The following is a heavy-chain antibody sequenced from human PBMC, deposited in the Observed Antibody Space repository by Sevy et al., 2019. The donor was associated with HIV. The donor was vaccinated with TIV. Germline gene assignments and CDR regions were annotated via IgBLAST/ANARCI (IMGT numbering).Heavy chain of an antibody. V-gene: IGHV1-69*13. CDR3: ARDSPSMLADNWFDP. CDR2: IIPIFGTA. D-gene: IGHD3-10*02. CDR1: GGTFSSYA. Sequence: ASVKVSCKASGGTFSSYAISWVRQAPGQELEWIGGIIPIFGTANYAQKFQGRVTITADESTSTAYMELSSLRSEDTAVYYCARDSPSMLADNWFDPWGQGTLVTVSS. J-gene: IGHJ5*02.